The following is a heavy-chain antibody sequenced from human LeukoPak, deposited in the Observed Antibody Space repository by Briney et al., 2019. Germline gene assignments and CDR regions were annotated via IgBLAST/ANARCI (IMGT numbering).Heavy chain of an antibody. Sequence: ASVKVSCKASGYTFTNYGITWVRQAPGQGLEWMGWISPYNGNTKYAQNLQGRVTMITDTSTTTAYMELRGLRPDDTAVYYCARGGSTGYPSLGWFDPWGQGTLVTVS. J-gene: IGHJ5*02. CDR2: ISPYNGNT. V-gene: IGHV1-18*01. CDR1: GYTFTNYG. CDR3: ARGGSTGYPSLGWFDP. D-gene: IGHD3-22*01.